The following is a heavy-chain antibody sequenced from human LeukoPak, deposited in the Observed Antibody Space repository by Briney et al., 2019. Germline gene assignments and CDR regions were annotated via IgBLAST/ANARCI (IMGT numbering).Heavy chain of an antibody. CDR3: ARDPLGHCSSSNCYTRMEFDY. CDR1: GGIFSTYG. V-gene: IGHV1-69*13. D-gene: IGHD2-2*02. Sequence: EASVKVSCKASGGIFSTYGFHWVRQAPGQGLEWLGGIIPIFHTSHYARKFQDRVMISADESTSTVYMELSSLRSEDTAVYYCARDPLGHCSSSNCYTRMEFDYWGQGTLVTVSS. CDR2: IIPIFHTS. J-gene: IGHJ4*02.